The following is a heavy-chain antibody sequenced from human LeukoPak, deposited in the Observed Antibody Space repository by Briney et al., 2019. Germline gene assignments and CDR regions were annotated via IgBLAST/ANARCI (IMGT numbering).Heavy chain of an antibody. Sequence: SETLSLTCAVYGGSFSGYYWSWIRQPPGKGLEWIGEINHSGSTNYNPSLKSRVTTSVDTSKNQFSLKLSSVTAADTAVYYCARVDYYGSGSYYNRNWFDPWGQGTLVTVSS. J-gene: IGHJ5*02. CDR1: GGSFSGYY. D-gene: IGHD3-10*01. CDR2: INHSGST. V-gene: IGHV4-34*01. CDR3: ARVDYYGSGSYYNRNWFDP.